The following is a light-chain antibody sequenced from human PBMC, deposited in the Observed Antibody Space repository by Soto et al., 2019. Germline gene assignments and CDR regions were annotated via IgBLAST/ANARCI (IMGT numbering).Light chain of an antibody. J-gene: IGLJ2*01. CDR1: SSDVGSYNL. CDR3: CAYAGSRSYVV. V-gene: IGLV2-23*01. CDR2: EGS. Sequence: QSVLTQPASVSGSPGQSITISCTGTSSDVGSYNLVSWFQQHPGKAPKLMISEGSQRPSGVSSRFSGSKSGNTASLTISGLQAEDEADYYCCAYAGSRSYVVFGGGTKLTVL.